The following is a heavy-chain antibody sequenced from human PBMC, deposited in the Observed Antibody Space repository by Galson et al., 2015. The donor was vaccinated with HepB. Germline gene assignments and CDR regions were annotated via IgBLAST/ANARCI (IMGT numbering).Heavy chain of an antibody. Sequence: SVKVSCKASGFTFTSSAVQWVRQARGQRLEWIGWIVVGSGNTNYAQKFQERVTITRDMSTSTAYMELSSLRSEDTAVYYCAAEVGCGGDCYQAYYFDYWGQGTLVTVSS. CDR1: GFTFTSSA. J-gene: IGHJ4*02. CDR2: IVVGSGNT. D-gene: IGHD2-21*01. V-gene: IGHV1-58*01. CDR3: AAEVGCGGDCYQAYYFDY.